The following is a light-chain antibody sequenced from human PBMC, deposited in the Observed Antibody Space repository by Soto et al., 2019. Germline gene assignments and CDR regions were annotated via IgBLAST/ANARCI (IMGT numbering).Light chain of an antibody. CDR2: AAS. J-gene: IGKJ1*01. V-gene: IGKV1-39*01. CDR3: QQSYSTVWT. Sequence: DIPMTQSPSSLSASVGDRVTITCRASQSISSYLNWYQQKPGKAPKLLIYAASSLQSGVPSRFSGSGSGTDFTLTISSLQPEDFATYYCQQSYSTVWTFGQGTKAEIK. CDR1: QSISSY.